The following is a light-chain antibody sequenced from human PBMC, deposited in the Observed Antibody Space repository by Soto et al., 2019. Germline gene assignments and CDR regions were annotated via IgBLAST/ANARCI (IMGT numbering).Light chain of an antibody. Sequence: DIQMTQSPCSLSASLGDRVTITCRASQSISSSTNGYQQKPGNAPKVLIYAASRLQSGVPSRFSASGSGTYFTLTISSLEPEDFATYTCQQSYSTPLTFGGGTKVEIK. J-gene: IGKJ4*01. CDR2: AAS. CDR1: QSISSS. CDR3: QQSYSTPLT. V-gene: IGKV1-39*01.